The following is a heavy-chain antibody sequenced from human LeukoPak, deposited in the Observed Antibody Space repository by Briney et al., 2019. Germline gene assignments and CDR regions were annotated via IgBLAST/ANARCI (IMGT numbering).Heavy chain of an antibody. CDR2: ISGSDGST. Sequence: GGSLRLSCAASGFTFSSYAMSWVRQAPGKGLEWVSGISGSDGSTYYADSVKGRFIISRDNSKNTLYVQMNSLRAEDTAVYYCAKARGFCSGGSCCNPFDPWGQGTLVTVSS. J-gene: IGHJ5*02. D-gene: IGHD2-15*01. CDR1: GFTFSSYA. V-gene: IGHV3-23*01. CDR3: AKARGFCSGGSCCNPFDP.